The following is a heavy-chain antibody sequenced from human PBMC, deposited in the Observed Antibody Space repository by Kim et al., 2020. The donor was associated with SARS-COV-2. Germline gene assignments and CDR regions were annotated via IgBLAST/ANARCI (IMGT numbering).Heavy chain of an antibody. D-gene: IGHD3-10*01. J-gene: IGHJ6*02. CDR3: AKDLTRRGGMDV. CDR2: IWYDGSNK. CDR1: GFTFSSYG. V-gene: IGHV3-33*06. Sequence: GGSLRLSCAASGFTFSSYGMHWVRQAPGKGLEWVAVIWYDGSNKYYADSVKGRFTISRDNSKNTLYLQMNSLRAEDTAVYYCAKDLTRRGGMDVWGQGTTVTVSS.